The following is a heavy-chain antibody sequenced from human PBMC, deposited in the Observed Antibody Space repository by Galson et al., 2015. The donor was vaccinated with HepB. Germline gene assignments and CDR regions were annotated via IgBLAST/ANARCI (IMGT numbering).Heavy chain of an antibody. D-gene: IGHD3-22*01. CDR3: ARVERGYYDSSGFSH. Sequence: SLRLSCAASGFTFSDYHMSWIRQAPGKGLEWVSDISYRSDYTNYADSVKGRFTISRDNTENLLYLQMNSPRADDTAVYYCARVERGYYDSSGFSHWGQGTLVTVSS. V-gene: IGHV3-11*03. CDR1: GFTFSDYH. CDR2: ISYRSDYT. J-gene: IGHJ4*02.